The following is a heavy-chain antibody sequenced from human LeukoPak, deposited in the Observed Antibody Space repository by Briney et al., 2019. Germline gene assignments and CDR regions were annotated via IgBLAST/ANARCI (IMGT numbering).Heavy chain of an antibody. V-gene: IGHV1-18*01. J-gene: IGHJ6*02. D-gene: IGHD3-22*01. Sequence: ASVKVSCKASGYTFTSYGISWVRPAPGQGLEWMGWISAYNGNTNYAQKLQGRVTMTTDTSTSTAYMKLRSLRSDDTAVYYCARSDPYDSSGYLYYYYGMDVWGQGTTVTVSS. CDR3: ARSDPYDSSGYLYYYYGMDV. CDR1: GYTFTSYG. CDR2: ISAYNGNT.